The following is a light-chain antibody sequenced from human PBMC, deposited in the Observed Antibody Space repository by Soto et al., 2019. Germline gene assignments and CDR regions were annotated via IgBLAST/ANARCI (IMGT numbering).Light chain of an antibody. Sequence: DIQLTQSPSSLSASVGDRVTITCRASQRVSRYLNWYQQKRGKVHKLLIYAVSSLQSGVPSRFRSSASGTDLTLTISSLQLEDFATYYCQLSYSVARTFGQGPRVEIK. CDR1: QRVSRY. CDR3: QLSYSVART. V-gene: IGKV1-39*01. J-gene: IGKJ1*01. CDR2: AVS.